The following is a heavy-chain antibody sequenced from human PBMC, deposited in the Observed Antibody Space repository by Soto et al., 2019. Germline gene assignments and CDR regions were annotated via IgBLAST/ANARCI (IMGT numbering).Heavy chain of an antibody. V-gene: IGHV4-39*01. CDR1: GGSPRRGGYH. CDR2: IYYSGTT. J-gene: IGHJ4*02. Sequence: SEAPLLSWSVSGGSPRRGGYHWAWIRQAPGKGLEWIASIYYSGTTYYNPSLKSRVTISVDTSRNQLSVKLGSVTAADTAAYFCVRHVGDRLWYFDYWGQGTSVTVSS. D-gene: IGHD2-21*01. CDR3: VRHVGDRLWYFDY.